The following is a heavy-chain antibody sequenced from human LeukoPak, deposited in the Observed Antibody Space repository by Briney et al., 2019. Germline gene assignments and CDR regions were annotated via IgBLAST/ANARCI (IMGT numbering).Heavy chain of an antibody. Sequence: SETLSLTCTVSGGSISSGDDYWSWIHQPPGKGLECLGYIYYGGSPYYNPSLRSRVTISVDTSKNQFSLKLDSVTAADTAVYFCARAYSYEDGDAFDIWGQGTVVTVSS. D-gene: IGHD5-18*01. V-gene: IGHV4-30-4*01. CDR2: IYYGGSP. J-gene: IGHJ3*02. CDR1: GGSISSGDDY. CDR3: ARAYSYEDGDAFDI.